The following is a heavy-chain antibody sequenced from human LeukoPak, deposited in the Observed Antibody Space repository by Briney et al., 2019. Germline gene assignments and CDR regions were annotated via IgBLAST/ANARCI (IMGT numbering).Heavy chain of an antibody. J-gene: IGHJ6*02. Sequence: GGSLRLSCAASGFTFSNAWMSWVRQAPGKGLEWVGRIKSKTDGGTTDYAAPVKGRFTISRDDSKNTLYLQMNSLKTEDTAVYYCTTDVSPAYYNFWSGYYWGYYYYGMDVWGQGTTVTVSS. D-gene: IGHD3-3*01. V-gene: IGHV3-15*01. CDR1: GFTFSNAW. CDR2: IKSKTDGGTT. CDR3: TTDVSPAYYNFWSGYYWGYYYYGMDV.